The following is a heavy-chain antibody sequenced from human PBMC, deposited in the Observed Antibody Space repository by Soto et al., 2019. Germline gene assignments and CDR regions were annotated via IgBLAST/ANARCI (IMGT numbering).Heavy chain of an antibody. CDR3: ARDSELPHSGLFDY. Sequence: GGSLRLSCAASGFTFSSYWMSWVRQAPGKGLEWMANIKQDGSEKYYVDSVKGRFTISRDNAKNSLYLQMNSLRAEDTAVYYCARDSELPHSGLFDYWGQGTLVTVSS. D-gene: IGHD1-1*01. J-gene: IGHJ4*02. CDR1: GFTFSSYW. CDR2: IKQDGSEK. V-gene: IGHV3-7*01.